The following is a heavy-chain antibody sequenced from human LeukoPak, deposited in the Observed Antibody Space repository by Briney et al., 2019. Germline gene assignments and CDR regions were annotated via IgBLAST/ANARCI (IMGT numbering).Heavy chain of an antibody. Sequence: GGSLRLSCAASGFTFSTYAMHWVRQAPGKGLEYVSAISSNGGSTYYANSVKGRFTISRDNSKNTLYLQMNSLRAEDTAVYYCARSDILTGYCLDYWGQGTLVTVSS. J-gene: IGHJ4*02. CDR3: ARSDILTGYCLDY. V-gene: IGHV3-64*01. CDR2: ISSNGGST. D-gene: IGHD3-9*01. CDR1: GFTFSTYA.